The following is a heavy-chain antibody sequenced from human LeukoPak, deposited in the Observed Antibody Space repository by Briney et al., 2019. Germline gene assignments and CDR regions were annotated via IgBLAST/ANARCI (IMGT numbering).Heavy chain of an antibody. CDR3: ARDSSSTSHLTGFDP. CDR2: ISAYNGNT. J-gene: IGHJ5*02. CDR1: GYTFTSYG. Sequence: GASVKVSCKASGYTFTSYGISWVRQAPGQGLEWMGWISAYNGNTNYAQKLQGRVTMTTDTSTSTAYMELRSLRSDDTAVYYCARDSSSTSHLTGFDPWGQGTLVTVSS. D-gene: IGHD2-2*01. V-gene: IGHV1-18*01.